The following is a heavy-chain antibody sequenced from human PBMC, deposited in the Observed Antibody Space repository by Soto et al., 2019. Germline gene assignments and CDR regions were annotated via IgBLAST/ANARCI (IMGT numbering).Heavy chain of an antibody. D-gene: IGHD6-13*01. V-gene: IGHV1-69*12. CDR3: AREVAADGTFREDVFDI. Sequence: QVHLVQSGAEVKKPGSSVNVSCKAPGGTFSNHAINWVRQAPGQGLEWMGRIIPIFTTTNYAQKFQGRVSMTADESTTPAYMELSSLKHDDTAVYYCAREVAADGTFREDVFDIWGQGTLVTVSS. CDR2: IIPIFTTT. J-gene: IGHJ3*02. CDR1: GGTFSNHA.